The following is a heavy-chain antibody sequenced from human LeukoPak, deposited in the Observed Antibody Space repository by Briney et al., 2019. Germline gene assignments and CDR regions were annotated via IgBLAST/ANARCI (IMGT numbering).Heavy chain of an antibody. J-gene: IGHJ4*02. V-gene: IGHV4-39*07. D-gene: IGHD1-26*01. Sequence: SETLSLTCTVSGGSISSSSYYWGWIRQPPGKGLEWIGSIYYSGSTYYNPSLKSRVTISVVTSKNQFSLKLSSVTAADTAVYYCARVGSSGSYHFDYWGQGTLVTVSS. CDR2: IYYSGST. CDR1: GGSISSSSYY. CDR3: ARVGSSGSYHFDY.